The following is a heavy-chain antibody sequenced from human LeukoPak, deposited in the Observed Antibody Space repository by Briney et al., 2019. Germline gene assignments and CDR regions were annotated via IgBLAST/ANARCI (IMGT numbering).Heavy chain of an antibody. J-gene: IGHJ4*02. CDR3: ARVGYSSSFDY. Sequence: GGSLRLSCAASGFTFSDYYMSWIRQAPGKGLEWVSYISSSGSTIYYADSVKGRFTISRENAKNSLYLQMSSLRAEDTAVYYCARVGYSSSFDYWGQGTLVTVSS. CDR1: GFTFSDYY. CDR2: ISSSGSTI. V-gene: IGHV3-11*01. D-gene: IGHD6-6*01.